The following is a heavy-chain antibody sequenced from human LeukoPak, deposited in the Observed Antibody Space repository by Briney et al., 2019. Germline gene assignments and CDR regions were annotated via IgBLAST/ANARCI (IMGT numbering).Heavy chain of an antibody. Sequence: PGGSLRLSCAASGFTFSSYGMSWVRQAPGKGLEWVSAISGSGGSTYYADSVKGRFTISRGNSKNTLYLQMNSLRAEDTAVYYCAKQRDYYDSSGYYSHWGQGTLVTVSS. D-gene: IGHD3-22*01. CDR3: AKQRDYYDSSGYYSH. J-gene: IGHJ4*02. CDR2: ISGSGGST. V-gene: IGHV3-23*01. CDR1: GFTFSSYG.